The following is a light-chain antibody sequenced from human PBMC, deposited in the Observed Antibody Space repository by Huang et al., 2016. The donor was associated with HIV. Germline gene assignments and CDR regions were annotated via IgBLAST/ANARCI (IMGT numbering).Light chain of an antibody. J-gene: IGKJ4*01. CDR1: QSVSSSY. CDR3: QQYGSSQLT. V-gene: IGKV3-20*01. Sequence: EIVLTQSPGTLSLSPGERATLACRASQSVSSSYLAWYQQKPGRAPRLLSYDASSRAAGSPDRFSGSGSGTDFTLTISRLEPEDCTVYYCQQYGSSQLTFGGGTKVEIK. CDR2: DAS.